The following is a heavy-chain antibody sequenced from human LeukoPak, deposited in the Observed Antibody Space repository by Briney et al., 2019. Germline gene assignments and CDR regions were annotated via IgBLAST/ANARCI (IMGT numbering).Heavy chain of an antibody. D-gene: IGHD2-2*01. J-gene: IGHJ4*02. CDR2: INHSGST. CDR1: GGSFSGYY. Sequence: SETLSLTCAVYGGSFSGYYWSWIRQPPGKGLEWTGEINHSGSTNYNPSLKSRVTISVGTSKNQFSLKLSSVTAADTAVYYCARGLHYCSSTSCFYYFDYWGQGTLVTVSS. V-gene: IGHV4-34*01. CDR3: ARGLHYCSSTSCFYYFDY.